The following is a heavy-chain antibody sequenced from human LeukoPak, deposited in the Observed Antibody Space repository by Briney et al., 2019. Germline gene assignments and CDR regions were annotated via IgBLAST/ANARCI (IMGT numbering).Heavy chain of an antibody. D-gene: IGHD2-2*01. V-gene: IGHV3-23*01. Sequence: GGSLRLSCAASGFTFSNYAMSWVRQAPGKGLEWVSAIGVNTYYTDSVKGRFTISRDNVKNSLYLQMNSLRVEDTALYFCGRVYCSTTSCYDYYDYYMDVWGKGTTVTVSS. CDR3: GRVYCSTTSCYDYYDYYMDV. CDR1: GFTFSNYA. J-gene: IGHJ6*03. CDR2: IGVNT.